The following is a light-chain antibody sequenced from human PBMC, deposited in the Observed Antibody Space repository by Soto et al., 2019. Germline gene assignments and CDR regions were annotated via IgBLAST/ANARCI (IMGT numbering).Light chain of an antibody. J-gene: IGLJ2*01. CDR3: TSYASGSSHVV. CDR2: DVN. Sequence: QSALTQPASVSGSPGQSITLSCTGTSSDIGGYDYVSWYQRHPGKAPKLIIYDVNNRPSGVSHSFSGSKSGNTAYLTISGLQAEDEADYYCTSYASGSSHVVFGGGTQLTVL. V-gene: IGLV2-14*01. CDR1: SSDIGGYDY.